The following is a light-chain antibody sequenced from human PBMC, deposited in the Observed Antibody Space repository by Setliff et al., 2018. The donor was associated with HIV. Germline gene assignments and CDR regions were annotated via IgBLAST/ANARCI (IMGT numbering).Light chain of an antibody. J-gene: IGLJ2*01. Sequence: QSALAQPRSVSGSPGQSVTMSCAGTSSDVGGYNYVSWYQQHPGKAPKLMIYDVSKRPSGVPDRFSGSKSGNTAFLTISGLQGEDEADYYCCSYAGSYTVLFGGVTKGTV. CDR2: DVS. V-gene: IGLV2-11*01. CDR3: CSYAGSYTVL. CDR1: SSDVGGYNY.